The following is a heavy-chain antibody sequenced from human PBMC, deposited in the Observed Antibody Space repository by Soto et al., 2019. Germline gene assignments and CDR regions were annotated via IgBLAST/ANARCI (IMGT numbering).Heavy chain of an antibody. V-gene: IGHV1-2*04. CDR2: INPNSGGT. CDR3: ARAAVAGAVWFDP. CDR1: GYTFTGYY. J-gene: IGHJ5*02. D-gene: IGHD6-19*01. Sequence: ASVKVSCKASGYTFTGYYMHWVRQAPGQGLEWMGWINPNSGGTNNAQKFQGWVTMTRDTSISTAYMELSRLRSDDTAVYYCARAAVAGAVWFDPWGQGTLVTVSS.